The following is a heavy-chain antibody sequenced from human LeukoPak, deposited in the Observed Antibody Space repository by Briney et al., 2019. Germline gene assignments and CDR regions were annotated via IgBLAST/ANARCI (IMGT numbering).Heavy chain of an antibody. CDR2: INHSGST. D-gene: IGHD3-22*01. Sequence: SETLSLTCAVYGGSFSGYYWGWIRQPPGKGLEWIGEINHSGSTNYNPSLKSRVTISVDTSKNQFSLKLSSVTAADTAVYYCARGRGIVVRSWYFDYWGQGTLVTVSS. J-gene: IGHJ4*02. V-gene: IGHV4-34*01. CDR3: ARGRGIVVRSWYFDY. CDR1: GGSFSGYY.